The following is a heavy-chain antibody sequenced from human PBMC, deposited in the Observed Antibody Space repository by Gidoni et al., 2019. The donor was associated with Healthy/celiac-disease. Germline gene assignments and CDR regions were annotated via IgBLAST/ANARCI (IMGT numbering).Heavy chain of an antibody. Sequence: QVQLQQWGAGLLKPSETLSLTCAVYGGSFRVYYWTWLRKPPGKGLEWIGEINHSGSTNYNPSLKSRVTISVDTSKTQFALKLSSVTAADTAVYYCARGSHLSRWTTTGPRKGLNDAFDIWGQGTMVPVSS. CDR1: GGSFRVYY. CDR3: ARGSHLSRWTTTGPRKGLNDAFDI. J-gene: IGHJ3*02. V-gene: IGHV4-34*01. D-gene: IGHD4-17*01. CDR2: INHSGST.